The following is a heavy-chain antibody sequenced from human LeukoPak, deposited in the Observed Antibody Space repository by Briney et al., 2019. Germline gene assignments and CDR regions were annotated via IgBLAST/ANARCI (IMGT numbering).Heavy chain of an antibody. V-gene: IGHV4-34*01. Sequence: PSETLSLTCAVYGGSFSGYYWSWIRQPPGKGLEWIGEINHSGSTNYNPFLKSRVTISVDTSKNQFSLKLSSVTAADTAVYYCARRGVELRNWFDPWGQGTLVTVSS. CDR2: INHSGST. D-gene: IGHD1-7*01. J-gene: IGHJ5*02. CDR1: GGSFSGYY. CDR3: ARRGVELRNWFDP.